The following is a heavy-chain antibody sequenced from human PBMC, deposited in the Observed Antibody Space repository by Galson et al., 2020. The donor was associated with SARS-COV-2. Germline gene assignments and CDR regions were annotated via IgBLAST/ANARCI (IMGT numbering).Heavy chain of an antibody. CDR3: ARDPTHVLLWFEGFSDTKTTDDY. CDR2: ISSSSSYI. Sequence: GGSLRLSCAASGFTFSSYSMNWVRQAPGKGLEWVSSISSSSSYIYYADSVKGRFTISRDNAKNSLYLQMNSLRAEDTAVYYCARDPTHVLLWFEGFSDTKTTDDYWGQGTLVTVSS. V-gene: IGHV3-21*01. CDR1: GFTFSSYS. J-gene: IGHJ4*02. D-gene: IGHD3-10*01.